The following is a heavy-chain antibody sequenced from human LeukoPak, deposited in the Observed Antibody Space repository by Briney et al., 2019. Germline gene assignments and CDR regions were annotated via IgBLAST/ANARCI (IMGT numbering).Heavy chain of an antibody. D-gene: IGHD3-22*01. Sequence: ASVKVSCKASGYPFTGYFIHWVRQAPGLGLEWMGWINPNSGGTNYAQKFQGWVTMARDTSINTAYMELSSLKSDDTAVYYCARANYYDSIGDAFDIWGLGTMVTVSS. CDR3: ARANYYDSIGDAFDI. CDR1: GYPFTGYF. V-gene: IGHV1-2*04. CDR2: INPNSGGT. J-gene: IGHJ3*02.